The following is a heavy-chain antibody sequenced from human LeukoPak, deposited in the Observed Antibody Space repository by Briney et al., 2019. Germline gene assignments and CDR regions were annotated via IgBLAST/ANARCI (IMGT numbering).Heavy chain of an antibody. V-gene: IGHV4-34*01. CDR2: INHSGST. CDR3: ARGGYYGSGNDFRFDP. Sequence: SETLSLTCAVYGGSFSGYYWSWIRQPPGKGLEWIGEINHSGSTNYNPSLTSRGTISVDTSKSQFSLKLSSVTAADTAIYYCARGGYYGSGNDFRFDPWGQGTLVTVSS. J-gene: IGHJ5*02. CDR1: GGSFSGYY. D-gene: IGHD3-10*01.